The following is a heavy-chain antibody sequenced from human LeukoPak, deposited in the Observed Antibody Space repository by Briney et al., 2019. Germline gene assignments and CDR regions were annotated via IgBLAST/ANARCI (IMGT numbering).Heavy chain of an antibody. V-gene: IGHV4-59*08. CDR2: IYYSGST. CDR3: ASLSYGYYFDY. D-gene: IGHD5-18*01. J-gene: IGHJ4*02. CDR1: GGSISGYY. Sequence: SETLSLTCTVSGGSISGYYWSWIRQPPGEGLEWIGYIYYSGSTNYNPSLKSRVTISVDTSKNQFSLKLSSVTAADTAVYYCASLSYGYYFDYWGQGTLVTVSS.